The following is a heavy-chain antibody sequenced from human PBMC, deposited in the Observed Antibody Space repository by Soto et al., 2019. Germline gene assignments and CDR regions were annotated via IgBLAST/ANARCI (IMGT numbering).Heavy chain of an antibody. V-gene: IGHV3-30*03. CDR1: GFTFSSYG. CDR3: TWFGDHNPTTKHDLWGSVLHNGVNWFDP. D-gene: IGHD3-10*01. CDR2: ISYDGSNK. Sequence: PGGSLRLSCAASGFTFSSYGMHWVRQAPGKGLEWVAVISYDGSNKYYADSVKGRFTISRDNSKDTLYLQMNSLRAEDTAVYYCTWFGDHNPTTKHDLWGSVLHNGVNWFDPWGQGTLVTVSS. J-gene: IGHJ5*02.